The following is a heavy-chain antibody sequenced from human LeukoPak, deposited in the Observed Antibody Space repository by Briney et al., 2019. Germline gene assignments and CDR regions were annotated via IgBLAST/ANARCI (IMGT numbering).Heavy chain of an antibody. D-gene: IGHD7-27*01. J-gene: IGHJ4*02. CDR3: ALETGDADY. Sequence: SETLSLTCTVSGGSISSGSYYWSWIRQPAGKGLEWIGRIYTSGSTNYNPSLKSRVTISVDTSKNQFSLKLSSVTAADTAVYYCALETGDADYWGQGTLVTVSS. V-gene: IGHV4-61*02. CDR2: IYTSGST. CDR1: GGSISSGSYY.